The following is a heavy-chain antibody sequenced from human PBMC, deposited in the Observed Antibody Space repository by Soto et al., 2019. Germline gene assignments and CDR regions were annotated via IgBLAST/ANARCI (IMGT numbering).Heavy chain of an antibody. V-gene: IGHV3-7*03. Sequence: EVQLVESGGASVQRGGSLRLSCAASGFSFGDYWMSWVRQAPGKGLEWVAHMKKDGSEKYYVDSVKGRFTVSRDNSRNALYLQMNRLRAEDTAVYYCAKLGSGYYTGLYFDYWGQGTLVTVSS. J-gene: IGHJ4*02. CDR3: AKLGSGYYTGLYFDY. D-gene: IGHD3-3*01. CDR1: GFSFGDYW. CDR2: MKKDGSEK.